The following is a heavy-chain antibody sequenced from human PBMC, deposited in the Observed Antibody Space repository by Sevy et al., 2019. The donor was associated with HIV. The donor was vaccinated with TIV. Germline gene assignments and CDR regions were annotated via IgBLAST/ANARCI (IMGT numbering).Heavy chain of an antibody. CDR1: GFTFSSFS. V-gene: IGHV3-48*02. CDR2: ISSSGSSI. D-gene: IGHD2-21*02. CDR3: ARASSPYCGGDCFYAFNI. Sequence: GGSLRLSCAASGFTFSSFSMNWVRQAPGKTLEWISYISSSGSSIYYADSVKGRFSISRDNAKRSLYLQMNSLRDENTAVYDSARASSPYCGGDCFYAFNIWGQGTMVTVSS. J-gene: IGHJ3*02.